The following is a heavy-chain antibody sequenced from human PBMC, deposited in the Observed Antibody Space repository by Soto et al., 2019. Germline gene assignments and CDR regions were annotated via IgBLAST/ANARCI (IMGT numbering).Heavy chain of an antibody. V-gene: IGHV4-31*03. J-gene: IGHJ4*02. CDR3: ASGHDAYKVRY. CDR1: GGSISSGGTGSY. Sequence: QVQLQESGPGLVKPSRTLSLTCTVSGGSISSGGTGSYWTWIRQLPGKGLEWIGYIYYTGNTYYSPPLKRRPTISIDTAANQFSLKLTSVTAADTAVYFCASGHDAYKVRYWGQGTLVTVSS. D-gene: IGHD1-1*01. CDR2: IYYTGNT.